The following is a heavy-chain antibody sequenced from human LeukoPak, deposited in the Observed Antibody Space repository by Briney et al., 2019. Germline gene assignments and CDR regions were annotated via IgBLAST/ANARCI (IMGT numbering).Heavy chain of an antibody. CDR2: IGSIISYI. J-gene: IGHJ2*01. V-gene: IGHV3-21*01. D-gene: IGHD6-19*01. CDR1: GFTFSNYS. CDR3: ARDPIAVSGSDYFDL. Sequence: PGGSLRLSCAASGFTFSNYSMNWVRQAPGKGLEWVSSIGSIISYIYYADSVKGRFTISRDNAKNSLSLHMSSLRVEDTAMYYCARDPIAVSGSDYFDLWGRGTLVTVSS.